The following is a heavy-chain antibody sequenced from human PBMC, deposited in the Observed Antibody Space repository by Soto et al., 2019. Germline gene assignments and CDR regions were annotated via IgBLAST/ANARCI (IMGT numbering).Heavy chain of an antibody. V-gene: IGHV4-34*01. CDR3: ARVTQLVLGWFDP. J-gene: IGHJ5*02. CDR1: GGSFSGYY. CDR2: INHSGST. Sequence: ASETLSLTCAVYGGSFSGYYWSWIRQPPGKGLEWIGEINHSGSTNYNPSLKSRVTISVDTSKNQFSLKLSSVAAADTAVYYCARVTQLVLGWFDPWGQGTLVTVSS. D-gene: IGHD6-13*01.